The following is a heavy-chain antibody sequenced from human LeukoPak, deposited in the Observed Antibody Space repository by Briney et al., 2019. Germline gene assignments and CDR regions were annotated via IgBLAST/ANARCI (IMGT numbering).Heavy chain of an antibody. D-gene: IGHD6-13*01. Sequence: SETLSLTCAVYGGSFSGYYWSWIRKPPGKGLEWIGEINHSGSTNYNPSLKSRVTISVDTSKNQFSLKLSSVTAADTAVYYCAAGIAAADPFDYWGQGTLVTVSS. CDR1: GGSFSGYY. V-gene: IGHV4-34*01. J-gene: IGHJ4*02. CDR2: INHSGST. CDR3: AAGIAAADPFDY.